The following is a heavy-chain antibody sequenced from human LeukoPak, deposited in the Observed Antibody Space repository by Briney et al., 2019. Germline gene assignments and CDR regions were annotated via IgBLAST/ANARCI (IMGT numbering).Heavy chain of an antibody. V-gene: IGHV1-18*01. J-gene: IGHJ4*02. D-gene: IGHD3-22*01. CDR2: ISAYNGNT. CDR3: ARDGSSYYDSSGYLDY. Sequence: ASVKVSCKASGYTFTSYGISWVRQAPGQGLEWMGWISAYNGNTNYAQKLQGRVTMTTDTSTSTACMELRSLRSDDTAVYYCARDGSSYYDSSGYLDYWGQGTLVTVSS. CDR1: GYTFTSYG.